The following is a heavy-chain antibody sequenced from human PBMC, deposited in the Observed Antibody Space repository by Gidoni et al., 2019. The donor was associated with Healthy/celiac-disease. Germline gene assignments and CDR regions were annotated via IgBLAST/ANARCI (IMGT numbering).Heavy chain of an antibody. CDR2: INPNSGGT. J-gene: IGHJ4*02. V-gene: IGHV1-2*06. D-gene: IGHD4-17*01. Sequence: QVQLVQSGAAVKKPGASVKVSCKASGYTFTGYYMHWVRQAPVQGLEWMGRINPNSGGTNYAQKFQGRVTMTRDTSISTAYMELSRLRSDDTAVYYCATTVTTLGYGDYWGQGTLVTVSS. CDR1: GYTFTGYY. CDR3: ATTVTTLGYGDY.